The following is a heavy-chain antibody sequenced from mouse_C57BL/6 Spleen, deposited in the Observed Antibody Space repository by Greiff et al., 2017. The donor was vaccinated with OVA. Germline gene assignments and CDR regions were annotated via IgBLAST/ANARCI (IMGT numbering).Heavy chain of an antibody. CDR2: ISSGGDYI. CDR1: GFTFSSYA. D-gene: IGHD1-1*01. Sequence: EVKLMESGEGLVKPGGSLKLSCAASGFTFSSYAMSWVRQTPEKRLEWVAYISSGGDYIYYADTVKGRFTISRANARNTLYLQMSSLKSEDTAMYYCTRDGDYYGSSYGYAMDYWGQGTSVTVSS. J-gene: IGHJ4*01. CDR3: TRDGDYYGSSYGYAMDY. V-gene: IGHV5-9-1*02.